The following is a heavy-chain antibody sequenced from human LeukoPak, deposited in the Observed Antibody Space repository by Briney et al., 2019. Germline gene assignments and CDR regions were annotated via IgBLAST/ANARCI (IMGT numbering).Heavy chain of an antibody. CDR2: IRQDGGQI. CDR1: GFTVSSNY. D-gene: IGHD1-7*01. J-gene: IGHJ4*02. V-gene: IGHV3-7*01. CDR3: ARESAGTISLVDFDY. Sequence: GGSLRLSCAASGFTVSSNYMSWVRQAPGKGLEWVATIRQDGGQIYYVDSVKGRFTVSRDNARNSLYLQMNSLRAEDTAVYYCARESAGTISLVDFDYWGQGTLVTVSS.